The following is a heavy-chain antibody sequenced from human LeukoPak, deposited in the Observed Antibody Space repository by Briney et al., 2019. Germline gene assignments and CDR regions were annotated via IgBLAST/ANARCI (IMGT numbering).Heavy chain of an antibody. CDR2: IDIDGRT. Sequence: SETLSLTCTVSGGSISAYYWSWVRQSAGKGLEWIGRIDIDGRTSYNPSLQSRVTMSVDTSTIQFSLILTSVSAADTAVYYCARGPRMSAMNGYAFDLGGQGTMVTVSS. J-gene: IGHJ3*01. CDR1: GGSISAYY. CDR3: ARGPRMSAMNGYAFDL. V-gene: IGHV4-4*07. D-gene: IGHD2-2*01.